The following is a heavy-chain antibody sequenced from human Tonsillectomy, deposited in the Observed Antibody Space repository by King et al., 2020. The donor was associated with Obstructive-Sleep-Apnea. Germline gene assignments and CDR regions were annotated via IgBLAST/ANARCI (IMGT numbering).Heavy chain of an antibody. CDR1: GGSISSSNYY. Sequence: LQLQESGPGLVKPSETLSLTCTVSGGSISSSNYYWGWIRQPPGEGLEWIGSIYYSGSTYYNPSLKSRVTISVDTSENQFSLKLSSVTAADTAVYDCARLLSGYSDYWGQGTLVTVSS. CDR3: ARLLSGYSDY. J-gene: IGHJ4*02. D-gene: IGHD5-18*01. CDR2: IYYSGST. V-gene: IGHV4-39*07.